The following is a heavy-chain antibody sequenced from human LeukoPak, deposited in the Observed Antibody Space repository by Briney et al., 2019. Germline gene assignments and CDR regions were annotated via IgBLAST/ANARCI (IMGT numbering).Heavy chain of an antibody. CDR1: GGSFSGYY. D-gene: IGHD3-10*01. Sequence: SETLSLTCAVYGGSFSGYYWSWIRQPPGKGLEWIGEINHSGSTNYNPSLKSRVTISVDTSKNQFSLKLSSVTAADTAVYYCARGRSWYYYGSGSYYNPGGFDPWGQGTLVTVSS. V-gene: IGHV4-34*01. CDR3: ARGRSWYYYGSGSYYNPGGFDP. J-gene: IGHJ5*02. CDR2: INHSGST.